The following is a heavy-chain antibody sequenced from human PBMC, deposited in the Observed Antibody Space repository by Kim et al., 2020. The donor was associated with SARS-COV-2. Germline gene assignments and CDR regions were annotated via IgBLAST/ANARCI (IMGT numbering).Heavy chain of an antibody. CDR1: GFTFNTYG. CDR3: ARSFSGSYFGYDY. CDR2: ISYDGSHK. V-gene: IGHV3-30*03. D-gene: IGHD1-26*01. Sequence: GGSLRLSCAASGFTFNTYGMHWVRQAPGKGLEWVAVISYDGSHKYYVDSVKGRFTISRDNSKNTLYLQMNSQRIEDTAVYYCARSFSGSYFGYDYWGQGSLVTVSS. J-gene: IGHJ4*02.